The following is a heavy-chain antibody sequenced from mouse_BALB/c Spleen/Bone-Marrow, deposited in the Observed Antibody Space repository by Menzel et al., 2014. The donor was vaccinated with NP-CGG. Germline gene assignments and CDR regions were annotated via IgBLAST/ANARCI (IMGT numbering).Heavy chain of an antibody. Sequence: QVQLQQSGPGLVQPSQSLSITCTVSGFSLTSYGVHWVRQSPGKGLEWLGIIWSGGSTDYNADFISRLSISKANSKSQIFFKRNSLQPNAADKYYCARTGPSFAYWGQGTLLTVSA. J-gene: IGHJ3*01. CDR2: IWSGGST. CDR1: GFSLTSYG. CDR3: ARTGPSFAY. V-gene: IGHV2-2*02.